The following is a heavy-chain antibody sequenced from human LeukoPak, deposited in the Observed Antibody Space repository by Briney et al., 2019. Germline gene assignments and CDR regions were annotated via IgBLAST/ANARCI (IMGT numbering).Heavy chain of an antibody. CDR3: ARADSTAVIAAAGNGPLGY. Sequence: GASVKVSCKASGYTFTSYAMHWVRQAPGQRLEWMGWINAGNGNTKYSQKFQGRVTITRDTSASTAYMELSSLRSEDTAVYYCARADSTAVIAAAGNGPLGYWGQGTLITVSS. J-gene: IGHJ4*02. CDR1: GYTFTSYA. V-gene: IGHV1-3*01. D-gene: IGHD6-13*01. CDR2: INAGNGNT.